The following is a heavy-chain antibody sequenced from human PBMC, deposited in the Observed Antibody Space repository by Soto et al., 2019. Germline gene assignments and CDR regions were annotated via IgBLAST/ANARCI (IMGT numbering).Heavy chain of an antibody. J-gene: IGHJ4*02. CDR3: ARIYSGTYGDFDY. D-gene: IGHD1-26*01. Sequence: EVQLVESGGGLVKPGGSLRLSCAASGFTFSSYSMNWVRQAPGKGLEWVSCISTSSTYTYYADSVKGRFTISRDNAKNSLYLQMNSLRAEDTAVYYCARIYSGTYGDFDYWGQGTLVTVSS. CDR2: ISTSSTYT. CDR1: GFTFSSYS. V-gene: IGHV3-21*01.